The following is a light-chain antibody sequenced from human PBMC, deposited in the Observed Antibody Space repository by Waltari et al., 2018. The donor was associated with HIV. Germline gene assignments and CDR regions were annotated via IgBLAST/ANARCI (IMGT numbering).Light chain of an antibody. J-gene: IGLJ3*02. CDR1: SSDVGNYNL. V-gene: IGLV2-23*01. CDR3: CSYGGSSTWV. Sequence: QSALTQPASVSGSPGQSITISCTGTSSDVGNYNLVSWYQQYPGKAPKRMIYEAVKRPSGVANRISASKSGNPASLTISGLQAEDEADYYCCSYGGSSTWVFGGGTKLTVL. CDR2: EAV.